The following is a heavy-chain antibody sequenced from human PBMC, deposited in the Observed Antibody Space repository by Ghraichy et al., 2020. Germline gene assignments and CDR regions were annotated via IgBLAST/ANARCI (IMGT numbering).Heavy chain of an antibody. J-gene: IGHJ4*02. CDR2: IYYSGST. CDR1: GGSISSYY. CDR3: ARGRRVGAQTFDY. Sequence: SETLSLTCTVSGGSISSYYWSWIRQPPGKGLEWIGYIYYSGSTNYNPSLKSRVTISVDTSKNQFSLKLSSVTAADTAVYYCARGRRVGAQTFDYWGQGTLVTVSS. V-gene: IGHV4-59*01. D-gene: IGHD1-26*01.